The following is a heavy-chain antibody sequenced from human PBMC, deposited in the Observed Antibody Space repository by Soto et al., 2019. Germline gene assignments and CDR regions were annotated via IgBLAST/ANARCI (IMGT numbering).Heavy chain of an antibody. CDR1: GYSFTSYW. CDR3: VKHYYDSSGPGAYYYYGMDV. V-gene: IGHV5-51*01. Sequence: VESLTISDKGSGYSFTSYWIVWVRQMPGKGLECLGIIYPGDSDTRYSPSFQGQVTISADKSISTAYLQRSSLKASDTAMYYCVKHYYDSSGPGAYYYYGMDVWGQGTTVTVSS. J-gene: IGHJ6*02. CDR2: IYPGDSDT. D-gene: IGHD3-22*01.